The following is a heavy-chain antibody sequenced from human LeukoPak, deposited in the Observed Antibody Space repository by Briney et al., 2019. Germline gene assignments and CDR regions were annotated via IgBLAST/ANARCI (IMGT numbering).Heavy chain of an antibody. D-gene: IGHD3-22*01. J-gene: IGHJ4*02. CDR3: ARDMAFYHDSSGPVDY. CDR1: GGSISSYY. Sequence: SETLSLTCTDSGGSISSYYWSWIRQPAGKGLEWIGSIYHSGTTYYNWSLKSRVTISVDTSKNQLSLKLSSVTAADTAVYYCARDMAFYHDSSGPVDYWGQGILVTVSS. CDR2: IYHSGTT. V-gene: IGHV4-4*07.